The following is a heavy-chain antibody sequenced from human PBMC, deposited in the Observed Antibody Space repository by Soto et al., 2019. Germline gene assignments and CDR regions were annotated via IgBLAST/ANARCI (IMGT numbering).Heavy chain of an antibody. CDR1: GFTFSSYA. J-gene: IGHJ1*01. CDR2: ITGSGGDT. V-gene: IGHV3-23*01. Sequence: EVQLLESGGGLVQPGGSLRLSCAASGFTFSSYAMSWVRQAPGKGLEWVSLITGSGGDTYYADSVKARFTISSDNSRNTLYLQMNSLRAEDMAVYYCAKAAGSSWVTEHFQHWGQGTLVTVSS. CDR3: AKAAGSSWVTEHFQH. D-gene: IGHD6-13*01.